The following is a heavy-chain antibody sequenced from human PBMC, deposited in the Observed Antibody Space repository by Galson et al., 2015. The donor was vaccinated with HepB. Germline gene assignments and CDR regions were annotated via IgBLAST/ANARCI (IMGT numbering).Heavy chain of an antibody. CDR2: ISSSSSTI. Sequence: SLRLSCAASGFTFSSYSMNWVRQAPGKGLEWVSYISSSSSTIYYADSVKGRFTISRDNAKNSLYLQMNSLRAEDTAVYYCARGSELRNDYYYYGMDVWGQGTTVTVSS. CDR3: ARGSELRNDYYYYGMDV. CDR1: GFTFSSYS. J-gene: IGHJ6*02. V-gene: IGHV3-48*01. D-gene: IGHD1-7*01.